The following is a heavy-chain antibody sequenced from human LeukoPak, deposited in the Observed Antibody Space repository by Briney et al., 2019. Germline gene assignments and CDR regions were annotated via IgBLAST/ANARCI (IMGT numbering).Heavy chain of an antibody. D-gene: IGHD3-10*01. CDR1: GFSFSNSW. J-gene: IGHJ4*02. CDR2: INNDGSFT. CDR3: ATFDMC. V-gene: IGHV3-74*03. Sequence: GGSLRLSCAASGFSFSNSWMHWVGQVPGKGRVGVSHINNDGSFTTYAASVKARFTISRDNAKRTLDLQMNSLRPDDTAIYYCATFDMCWGQGTLVTVSS.